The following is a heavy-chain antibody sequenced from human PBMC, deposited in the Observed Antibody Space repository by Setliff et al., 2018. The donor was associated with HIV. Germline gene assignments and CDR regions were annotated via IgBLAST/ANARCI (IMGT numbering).Heavy chain of an antibody. V-gene: IGHV4-4*07. Sequence: SETLSLTCSVSGGSISNFYWSWIRQPPGKGLEWVGHIYSTGDTNYNPSLKSRVTLSADTSKNQLSLSLTSVTAADTAVYSCARSGSGGEQWLVRYYYYYYMDVWGKGTTVTVSS. J-gene: IGHJ6*03. CDR2: IYSTGDT. CDR3: ARSGSGGEQWLVRYYYYYYMDV. D-gene: IGHD6-19*01. CDR1: GGSISNFY.